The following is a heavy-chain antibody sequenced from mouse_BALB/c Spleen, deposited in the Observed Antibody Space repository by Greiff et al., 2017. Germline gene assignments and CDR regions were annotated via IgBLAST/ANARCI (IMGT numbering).Heavy chain of an antibody. V-gene: IGHV5-9-4*01. J-gene: IGHJ4*01. Sequence: EVKLMESGGGLVKPGGSLKLSCAASGFTFSSYAMSWVRQSPEKRLEWVAEISSGGSYTYYPDTVTGRFTISRDNAKNTLYLEMSSLRSEDTAMYYCARDPRGYAMDYWGQGTSVTVSS. CDR1: GFTFSSYA. CDR2: ISSGGSYT. CDR3: ARDPRGYAMDY.